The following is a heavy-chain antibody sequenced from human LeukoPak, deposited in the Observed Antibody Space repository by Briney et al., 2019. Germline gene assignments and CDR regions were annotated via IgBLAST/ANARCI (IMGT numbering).Heavy chain of an antibody. J-gene: IGHJ4*02. D-gene: IGHD3-3*01. CDR2: IYPGDSDT. Sequence: GESLKISCKGSGYSFTNSWIGWVRQMPGKGLGWMGIIYPGDSDTRYSPSFQGQVAISADKSISTAYLQWSSLKASDTAMYYCARRSRFRFLEWLPDYWGQGTLVTVSS. CDR1: GYSFTNSW. CDR3: ARRSRFRFLEWLPDY. V-gene: IGHV5-51*01.